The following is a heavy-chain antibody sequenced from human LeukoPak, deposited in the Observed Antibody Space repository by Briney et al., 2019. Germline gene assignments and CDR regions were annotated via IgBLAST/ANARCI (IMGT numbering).Heavy chain of an antibody. CDR1: GGSFSGYY. J-gene: IGHJ4*02. CDR3: ARGSPYDIAARLAV. Sequence: SETLSLTCAVYGGSFSGYYWSWIRQPPGKGLEWIGEINHSGSTNYNPSLKSRVTISVDTSKNQFSLKLSSVTAADTAVYYCARGSPYDIAARLAVRGQGTLVTVSS. CDR2: INHSGST. V-gene: IGHV4-34*01. D-gene: IGHD6-6*01.